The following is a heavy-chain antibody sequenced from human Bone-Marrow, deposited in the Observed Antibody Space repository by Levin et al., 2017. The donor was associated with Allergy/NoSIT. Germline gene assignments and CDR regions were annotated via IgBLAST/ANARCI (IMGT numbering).Heavy chain of an antibody. J-gene: IGHJ4*02. CDR2: INHSGST. Sequence: SQTLSLTCAVYGGSFSGYYWSWIRQPPGKGLEWIGEINHSGSTNYNPSLKSRVTISVDMSKNQFSLKLSSVTAADTAVYYCARVKRDRITIFGVVTSPFDYWGQGTLVTVSS. D-gene: IGHD3-3*01. V-gene: IGHV4-34*01. CDR1: GGSFSGYY. CDR3: ARVKRDRITIFGVVTSPFDY.